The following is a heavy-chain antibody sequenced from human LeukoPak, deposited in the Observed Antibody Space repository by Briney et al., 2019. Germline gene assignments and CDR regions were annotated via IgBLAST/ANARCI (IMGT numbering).Heavy chain of an antibody. CDR1: RFTFSTYG. CDR2: ISYDGSNK. V-gene: IGHV3-30*18. Sequence: PGRSLRLSCAASRFTFSTYGMHWVRQAPGKGLEWVAVISYDGSNKYYADSVKGRFTISRDNSKNTLYLQMNSLRVEDTAVYYCAKVPRPLVWFGEPPSDYWGQGTLVTVSS. D-gene: IGHD3-10*01. CDR3: AKVPRPLVWFGEPPSDY. J-gene: IGHJ4*02.